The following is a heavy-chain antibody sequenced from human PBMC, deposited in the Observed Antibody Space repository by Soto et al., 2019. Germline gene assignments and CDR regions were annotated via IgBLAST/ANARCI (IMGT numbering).Heavy chain of an antibody. D-gene: IGHD3-3*01. J-gene: IGHJ4*02. CDR1: GGSISSYY. CDR2: IYYSGST. CDR3: ARVGTYYDFCSGFSNFDY. Sequence: SETLSLTCTVSGGSISSYYWSWIRQPPGKGLEWIGYIYYSGSTNYNPSLKSRVTISVDTSKNQFSLKLSSVTAADTAVYYCARVGTYYDFCSGFSNFDYWGQGTLVTVSS. V-gene: IGHV4-59*01.